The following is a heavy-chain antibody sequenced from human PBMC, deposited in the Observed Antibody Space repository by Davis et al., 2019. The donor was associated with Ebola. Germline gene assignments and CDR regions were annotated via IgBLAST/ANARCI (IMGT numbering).Heavy chain of an antibody. V-gene: IGHV3-74*01. D-gene: IGHD1-26*01. J-gene: IGHJ1*01. Sequence: PGGSLRLSCGASGLTFSSYWMHWVRQAPGKGLVWVSRINSDGSSTSYPDSVKGRFTISRDNAKNTLYLQMNSLRAEDTAVYYCARGNSGSYYRDGYFQHWGQGTLVTVSS. CDR3: ARGNSGSYYRDGYFQH. CDR2: INSDGSST. CDR1: GLTFSSYW.